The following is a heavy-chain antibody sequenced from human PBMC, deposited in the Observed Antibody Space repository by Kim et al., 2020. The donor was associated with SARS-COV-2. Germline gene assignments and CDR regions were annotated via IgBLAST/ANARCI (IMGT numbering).Heavy chain of an antibody. J-gene: IGHJ4*02. CDR2: IYYSGST. D-gene: IGHD3-10*01. CDR1: GGSISSSSYY. Sequence: SETLSLTCTVSGGSISSSSYYWGWIRQPPGKGLEWIGSIYYSGSTYYNPSLKSRVTISVDTSKNQFSLKLSSVTAADTAVYYCARHAGEFPFDYWGQGTL. CDR3: ARHAGEFPFDY. V-gene: IGHV4-39*01.